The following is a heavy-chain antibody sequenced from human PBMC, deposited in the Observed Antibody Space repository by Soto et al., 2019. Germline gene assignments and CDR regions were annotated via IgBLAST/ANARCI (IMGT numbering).Heavy chain of an antibody. CDR3: ARHGATNWGGFFVS. D-gene: IGHD7-27*01. Sequence: QVQLQESGPGLVKPSETLSLTCNVSGASITTYYWSWIRQPPGKGLEWIGYIYYSGHINYNPSLKSRVTISVDTSKNQLSLKLSAVTAADTAVYYCARHGATNWGGFFVSWGLGPLVSVSS. V-gene: IGHV4-59*08. CDR2: IYYSGHI. CDR1: GASITTYY. J-gene: IGHJ4*02.